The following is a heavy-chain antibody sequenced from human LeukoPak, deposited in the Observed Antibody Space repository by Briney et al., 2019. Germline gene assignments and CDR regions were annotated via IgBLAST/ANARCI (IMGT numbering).Heavy chain of an antibody. J-gene: IGHJ5*02. CDR1: GFTFSSYW. Sequence: GGSLRLSCAASGFTFSSYWMSWVRQAPGKGLEWVANIKQDGSEKYYVGSVKGRFTISRDNAKNTLYLQMNSLRAEDTAVYYCARDLGEYYDTSDNWFDPWGQGTLVTVSS. CDR3: ARDLGEYYDTSDNWFDP. D-gene: IGHD3-22*01. V-gene: IGHV3-7*01. CDR2: IKQDGSEK.